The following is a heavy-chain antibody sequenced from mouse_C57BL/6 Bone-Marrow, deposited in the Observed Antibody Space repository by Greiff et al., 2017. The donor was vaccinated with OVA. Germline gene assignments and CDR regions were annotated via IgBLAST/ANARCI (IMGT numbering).Heavy chain of an antibody. D-gene: IGHD1-1*01. Sequence: EVQGVESGGGLVQPGGSMKLSCVASGFTFSNYWMNWVRQSPEKGLEWVAQIRLKSDNYATHYAESVKGRFTISRDDSKSSVYLQMNNLRAEDTGIYYCSLTTVVATGDYWGQGTTLTVSS. CDR2: IRLKSDNYAT. CDR1: GFTFSNYW. CDR3: SLTTVVATGDY. V-gene: IGHV6-3*01. J-gene: IGHJ2*01.